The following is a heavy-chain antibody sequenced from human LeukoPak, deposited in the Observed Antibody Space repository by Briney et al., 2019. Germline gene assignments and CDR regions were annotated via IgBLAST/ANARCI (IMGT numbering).Heavy chain of an antibody. Sequence: GGSLRFSCAASGFTFSDYAMHWVRQAPGKGLEWVAVISKDGSDKYYPGSVRGRFTISRDNSKNTIYLQMDSLRAEDTAIYYCARDYWWNYDYWGQGTLVTVSS. CDR1: GFTFSDYA. CDR3: ARDYWWNYDY. J-gene: IGHJ4*02. CDR2: ISKDGSDK. V-gene: IGHV3-30-3*01. D-gene: IGHD1-7*01.